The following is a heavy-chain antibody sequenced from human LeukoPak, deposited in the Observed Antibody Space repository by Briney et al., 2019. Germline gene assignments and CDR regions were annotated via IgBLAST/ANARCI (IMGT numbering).Heavy chain of an antibody. CDR2: IGAYDGDT. CDR1: GYTFTTYG. D-gene: IGHD1-26*01. V-gene: IGHV1-18*01. J-gene: IGHJ4*02. CDR3: CTTGRILNSGRYGGH. Sequence: ASRRVSCTPAGYTFTTYGISVVRRAPGQGLEGMGWIGAYDGDTDYAHNIKGSVTVTSETSTNRACMGPRSLRSVGSADSYCCTTGRILNSGRYGGHWGPGTLVNVSS.